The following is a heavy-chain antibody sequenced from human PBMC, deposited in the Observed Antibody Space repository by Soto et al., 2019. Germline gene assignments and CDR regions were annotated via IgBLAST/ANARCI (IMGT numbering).Heavy chain of an antibody. CDR2: TNEGGSDK. CDR3: VAWGNWFNS. D-gene: IGHD3-16*01. Sequence: EVKLAESGGGLVQPGGSLRLSCEASGLTLSNYWTSWVRQGPGKGLEWVAHTNEGGSDKHYVRSVRGRFIISKDNVKNSLSLQMSSLRGDDTAVYYCVAWGNWFNSWGQGTLVTVSS. CDR1: GLTLSNYW. V-gene: IGHV3-7*01. J-gene: IGHJ5*01.